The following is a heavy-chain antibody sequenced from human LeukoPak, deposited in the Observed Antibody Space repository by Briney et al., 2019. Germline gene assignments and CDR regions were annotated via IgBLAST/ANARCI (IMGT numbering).Heavy chain of an antibody. V-gene: IGHV1-8*03. CDR1: GYTFTSYD. CDR2: MNPNSGNT. D-gene: IGHD3-16*01. Sequence: ASVKVSCRASGYTFTSYDINWVRQATGQGLEWMGWMNPNSGNTGYAQKFQGRVTITRNTSISTAYMELSSLRSEDTAVYYCARGTKSGLGESSVGYWGQGTLVTVSS. J-gene: IGHJ4*02. CDR3: ARGTKSGLGESSVGY.